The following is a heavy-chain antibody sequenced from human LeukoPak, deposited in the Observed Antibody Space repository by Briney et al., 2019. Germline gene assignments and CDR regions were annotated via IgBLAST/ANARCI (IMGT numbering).Heavy chain of an antibody. D-gene: IGHD3-9*01. Sequence: SETLSLTCTVSGGSISSYYWSWIRQSAGKGLEWIGRIYSSGSTNYNPSLKSRVTMSADTSKNQFSLKLSSVTAADTAVYYCARDVYDILTGSYIAYWGQGTLVTVSS. CDR1: GGSISSYY. J-gene: IGHJ4*02. CDR3: ARDVYDILTGSYIAY. V-gene: IGHV4-4*07. CDR2: IYSSGST.